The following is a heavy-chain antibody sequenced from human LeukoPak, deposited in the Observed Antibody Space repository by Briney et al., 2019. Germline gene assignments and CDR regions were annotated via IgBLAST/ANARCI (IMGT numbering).Heavy chain of an antibody. CDR3: ARVHYDILTGYSYFDY. CDR2: ISAYNDNT. CDR1: GYTFTSYG. V-gene: IGHV1-18*01. J-gene: IGHJ4*02. D-gene: IGHD3-9*01. Sequence: ASVTVSCKASGYTFTSYGISWVRQAPGQGLEWMGWISAYNDNTNYAQKLQGKVTMTTDTSTSTAYMELRSLRSDDTAVYYCARVHYDILTGYSYFDYWGQGTLVTVSS.